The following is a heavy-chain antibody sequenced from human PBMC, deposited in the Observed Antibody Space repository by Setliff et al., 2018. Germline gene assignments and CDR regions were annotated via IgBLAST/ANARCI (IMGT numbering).Heavy chain of an antibody. CDR1: GGSISSGIYY. Sequence: SETLSLTCTVSGGSISSGIYYWSWIRQPAGKGLEWIGHIYTSGSTNYNPSLKSRVTISVDTSKNQFSLKLSSVTAADTAVYYCARAFTYYNFWSGYGYGMDVWGQGTTVTVSS. J-gene: IGHJ6*02. CDR2: IYTSGST. CDR3: ARAFTYYNFWSGYGYGMDV. V-gene: IGHV4-61*09. D-gene: IGHD3-3*01.